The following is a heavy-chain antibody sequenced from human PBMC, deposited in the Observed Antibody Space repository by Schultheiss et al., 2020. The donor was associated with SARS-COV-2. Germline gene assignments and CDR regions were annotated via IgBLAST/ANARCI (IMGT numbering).Heavy chain of an antibody. CDR3: ARLVVTTWDY. J-gene: IGHJ4*02. D-gene: IGHD2-21*02. CDR2: INHSGST. CDR1: GFTFSSYW. Sequence: GSLRLSCAASGFTFSSYWMSWIRQPPGKGLEWIGEINHSGSTNYNPSLKSRVTISVDTSKNQFSLKLSSVTAADTAVYYCARLVVTTWDYWGQGTLVTVSS. V-gene: IGHV4-34*01.